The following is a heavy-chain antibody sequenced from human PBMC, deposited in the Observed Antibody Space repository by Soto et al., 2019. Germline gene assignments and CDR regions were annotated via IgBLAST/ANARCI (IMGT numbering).Heavy chain of an antibody. V-gene: IGHV3-30*18. CDR1: GFTFSSYA. D-gene: IGHD1-26*01. J-gene: IGHJ6*02. CDR2: VSYDGVHQ. Sequence: GGSLRLSCGVSGFTFSSYAMHWVRQAPGKGLEWVAVVSYDGVHQFYADSVKGRLTISRDNSKSMLYLQMNSLRTEDTAVYYCTKEVERYYYYGLAVWGQGTTVTVSS. CDR3: TKEVERYYYYGLAV.